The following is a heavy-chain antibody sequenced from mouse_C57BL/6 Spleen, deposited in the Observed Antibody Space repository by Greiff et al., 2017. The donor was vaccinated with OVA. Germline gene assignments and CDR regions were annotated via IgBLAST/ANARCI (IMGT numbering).Heavy chain of an antibody. CDR2: IDPGTGGT. V-gene: IGHV1-15*01. J-gene: IGHJ4*01. CDR3: TRTSMDY. Sequence: VKLQQSGAELVRPGASVKLSCKASGYTFTDYEMHWVKQTPVHGLEWIGAIDPGTGGTAYNQKFKGKAILTADKSSSTTYMELRSLKSEDSAVYYCTRTSMDYWGQGTSVTVSS. CDR1: GYTFTDYE.